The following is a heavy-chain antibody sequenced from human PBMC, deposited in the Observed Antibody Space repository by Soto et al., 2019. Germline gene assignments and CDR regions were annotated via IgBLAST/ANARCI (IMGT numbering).Heavy chain of an antibody. CDR3: ARGAYYDFWSGPVPDYNWFDP. CDR2: IYPGDSDT. CDR1: GYSFTSYW. D-gene: IGHD3-3*01. V-gene: IGHV5-51*01. J-gene: IGHJ5*02. Sequence: PGESLKISCKGSGYSFTSYWIGWVRQMPGKGLEWMGIIYPGDSDTRYSPSFQGQVTISADKSISTAYLQWSSLKASDTAMYYCARGAYYDFWSGPVPDYNWFDPWGQGTLVTVSS.